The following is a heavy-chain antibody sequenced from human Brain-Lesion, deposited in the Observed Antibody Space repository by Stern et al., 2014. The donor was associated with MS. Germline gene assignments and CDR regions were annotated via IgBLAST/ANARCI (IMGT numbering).Heavy chain of an antibody. V-gene: IGHV3-7*01. J-gene: IGHJ4*02. Sequence: EVQLVESGGGLVQPGGSLRLSCAGSGFTFSNYWMTWVRQAPRKGLEWVASINKDGSEKYYVDSLKGRFTISRDNAKNSLYLQMTSLRADDTAVYYCARKTTAKNWGQGTLVTVSS. CDR2: INKDGSEK. CDR3: ARKTTAKN. CDR1: GFTFSNYW. D-gene: IGHD4-17*01.